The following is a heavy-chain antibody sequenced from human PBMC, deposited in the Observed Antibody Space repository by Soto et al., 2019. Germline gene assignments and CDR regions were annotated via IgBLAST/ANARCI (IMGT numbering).Heavy chain of an antibody. CDR1: GGTFSSYA. D-gene: IGHD3-10*01. J-gene: IGHJ6*02. V-gene: IGHV1-69*01. CDR2: IIPIFGTA. CDR3: ARGKGGSGRTSYYYYGMDV. Sequence: QVQLVQSGAEVKQPGSSVKVSCKASGGTFSSYAISWVRQAPGQGLEWMGGIIPIFGTANYAQKFQGRVTITADESTSTAYMELSSLRSEDTAVYYCARGKGGSGRTSYYYYGMDVWGQGTTVTVSS.